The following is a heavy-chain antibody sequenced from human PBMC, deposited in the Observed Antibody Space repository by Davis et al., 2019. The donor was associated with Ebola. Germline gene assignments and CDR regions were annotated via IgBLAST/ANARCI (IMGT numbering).Heavy chain of an antibody. J-gene: IGHJ3*02. CDR2: TYYTSKWYN. D-gene: IGHD5-24*01. CDR3: ARGWLRTGLDS. V-gene: IGHV6-1*01. CDR1: GHSVSRSANGA. Sequence: HSHTLSLTCDISGHSVSRSANGASTWIRQSPSRGLERLGRTYYTSKWYNHYAASVKSRATINPDTSKNQFSLQMNSVTPEDTAVYYCARGWLRTGLDSWGQGTMVTVSS.